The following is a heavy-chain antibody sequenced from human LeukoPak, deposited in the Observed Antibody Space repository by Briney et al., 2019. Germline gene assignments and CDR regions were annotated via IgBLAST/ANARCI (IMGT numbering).Heavy chain of an antibody. CDR2: ISYEGSNK. D-gene: IGHD1-26*01. V-gene: IGHV3-30*18. CDR1: GFTFSSYG. Sequence: PGGSLRPSCAASGFTFSSYGMHWVRQAPGEGLEWVAVISYEGSNKYYADSVKGRFTISRDNSKNTLYLQMNSLRAEDTAVYYCAKSAEVQSGSYYGSWFDPWGQGTLVTVSS. CDR3: AKSAEVQSGSYYGSWFDP. J-gene: IGHJ5*02.